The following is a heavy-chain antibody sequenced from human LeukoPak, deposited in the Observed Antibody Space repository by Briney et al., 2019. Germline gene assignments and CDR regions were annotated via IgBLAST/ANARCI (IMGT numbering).Heavy chain of an antibody. D-gene: IGHD4/OR15-4a*01. Sequence: ASVMVSCKTSGYSFINYGISWVRQAPGQGLEWMGWISVYNGNTKSAQRVQGRITMTTDTSTSTAYMELRSLRSDDTAVYYCATSPREIIGAYYWGQGTLITVPS. CDR1: GYSFINYG. CDR2: ISVYNGNT. CDR3: ATSPREIIGAYY. V-gene: IGHV1-18*01. J-gene: IGHJ4*02.